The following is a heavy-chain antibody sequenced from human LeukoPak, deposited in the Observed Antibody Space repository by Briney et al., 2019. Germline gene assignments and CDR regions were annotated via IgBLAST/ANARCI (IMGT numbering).Heavy chain of an antibody. D-gene: IGHD3-10*01. CDR2: IYSGGST. V-gene: IGHV3-53*01. CDR1: GLTVSKNY. J-gene: IGHJ4*02. Sequence: GGSLRLSCAASGLTVSKNYMSWVRQAPGKGLESVSVIYSGGSTYYADSVRGRFTISRDNSKNTPYLQMNSLRVEDTAVYYCARVGGHWGQGTLVTVSS. CDR3: ARVGGH.